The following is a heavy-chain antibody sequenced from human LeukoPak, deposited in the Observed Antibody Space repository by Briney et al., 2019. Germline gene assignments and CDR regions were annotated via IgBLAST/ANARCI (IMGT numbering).Heavy chain of an antibody. CDR1: GGSISTYY. Sequence: SETLSLTCTVSGGSISTYYWSWIRQPPGKGLEWIGYIYYSGSTNYNPSLKSRVTISVDTSKNQFSLKLSSVTAADTAVYYCARAVKVYSPSYGMDVCGQGTTVTVSS. V-gene: IGHV4-59*01. J-gene: IGHJ6*02. D-gene: IGHD5-18*01. CDR3: ARAVKVYSPSYGMDV. CDR2: IYYSGST.